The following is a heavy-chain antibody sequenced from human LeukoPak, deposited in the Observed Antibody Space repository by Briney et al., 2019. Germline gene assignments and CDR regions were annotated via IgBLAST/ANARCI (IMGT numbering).Heavy chain of an antibody. Sequence: GGSLRLSCAASGFTFSSYEMNWVRQAPGKGLEWVSYISSSGSTIYYADSVKGRFTISRDNAKNSLYLQMNSLRLEDTAIYYCVKDLMRDRWFGESWGQGTLVTVSS. CDR1: GFTFSSYE. CDR2: ISSSGSTI. V-gene: IGHV3-48*03. CDR3: VKDLMRDRWFGES. J-gene: IGHJ5*02. D-gene: IGHD3-10*01.